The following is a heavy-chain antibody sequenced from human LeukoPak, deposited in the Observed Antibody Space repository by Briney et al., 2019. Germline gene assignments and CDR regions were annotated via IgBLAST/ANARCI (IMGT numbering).Heavy chain of an antibody. V-gene: IGHV1-8*03. Sequence: ASVKVSCKASGYTFTSYDINWVRQATGQGREWMGWMNPNSGNTGYAQKFQGRVTITRNTSISTAYMELSSLRPEDTAVYYCAVRTYYDFWSGYYIFDYWGQGTLVTVSS. D-gene: IGHD3-3*01. CDR3: AVRTYYDFWSGYYIFDY. CDR1: GYTFTSYD. CDR2: MNPNSGNT. J-gene: IGHJ4*02.